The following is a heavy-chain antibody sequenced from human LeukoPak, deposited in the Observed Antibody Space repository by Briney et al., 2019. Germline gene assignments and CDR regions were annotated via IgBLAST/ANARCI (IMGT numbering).Heavy chain of an antibody. V-gene: IGHV4-59*01. D-gene: IGHD3-10*01. CDR3: AKESSLLRGPLVIYYFDF. CDR1: GGSINKYY. CDR2: IYYSGST. Sequence: SETLSLTCTVSGGSINKYYWSWIRQPPGKGLEWIGYIYYSGSTNCNLSLKRRVTISVDTSKNQFSLKLSSVTAADTAVYYCAKESSLLRGPLVIYYFDFWGQGTLVTVSS. J-gene: IGHJ4*02.